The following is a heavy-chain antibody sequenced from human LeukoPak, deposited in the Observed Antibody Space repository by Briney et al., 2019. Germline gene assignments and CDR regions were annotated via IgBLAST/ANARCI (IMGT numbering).Heavy chain of an antibody. Sequence: GSLRLSCAASGFTFSNYGMHWVRQAPGKGLEWAAFISYDGSKKYYADSVKGRFTISRDNSKNTLYLQMNSLRTGDTAVYYCARVISGYYCDHWGQGTLVTVSS. CDR3: ARVISGYYCDH. D-gene: IGHD3-22*01. J-gene: IGHJ4*02. CDR2: ISYDGSKK. CDR1: GFTFSNYG. V-gene: IGHV3-30*03.